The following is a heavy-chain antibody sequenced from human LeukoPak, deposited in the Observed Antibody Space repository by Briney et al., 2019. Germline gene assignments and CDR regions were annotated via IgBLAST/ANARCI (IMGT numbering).Heavy chain of an antibody. CDR2: SIPILGIA. D-gene: IGHD2-15*01. Sequence: SVTLSFTASGGTFSSYAISWVRQAPGPGLEWMGRSIPILGIANYAQKLQGRVTITADKSTSTAYMELSSLRSEDTAVYYWARDVDLGYCSGGSCYSGDYWGQGTLVTVSS. CDR1: GGTFSSYA. V-gene: IGHV1-69*04. J-gene: IGHJ4*02. CDR3: ARDVDLGYCSGGSCYSGDY.